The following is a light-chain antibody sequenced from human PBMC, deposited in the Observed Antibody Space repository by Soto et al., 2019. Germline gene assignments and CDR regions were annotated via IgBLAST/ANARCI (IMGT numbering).Light chain of an antibody. CDR1: SSDVGAYNY. J-gene: IGLJ1*01. Sequence: QSALTQPASVSGSPGQSITISCTGTSSDVGAYNYVSWYQQYPGKAPKLMIYDVSNRPSGVSNRFSGSKSGNTASLTISGLQAEDEADYYCNSYTTTGAYVFGSGTKVTVL. CDR3: NSYTTTGAYV. CDR2: DVS. V-gene: IGLV2-14*01.